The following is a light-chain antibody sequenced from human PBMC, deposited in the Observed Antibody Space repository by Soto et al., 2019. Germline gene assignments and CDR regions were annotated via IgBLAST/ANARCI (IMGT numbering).Light chain of an antibody. CDR1: QSISSS. J-gene: IGKJ1*01. CDR3: QQRYSTPWT. V-gene: IGKV1-39*01. Sequence: DIQMTQSPSSLSASVGDRVTITCRASQSISSSLNWYQQKPGKAPNLLIYAASSLQSGVPSRFSSSGAGTDLTLTTSSLQHEDFATYYFQQRYSTPWTFGQGTKVEIK. CDR2: AAS.